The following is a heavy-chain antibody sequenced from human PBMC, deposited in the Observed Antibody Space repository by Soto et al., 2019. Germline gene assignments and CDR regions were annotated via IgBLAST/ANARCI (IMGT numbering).Heavy chain of an antibody. V-gene: IGHV3-23*01. CDR3: AKPPASSSTYYYYMGV. Sequence: EEELLESGGGLVQPGGSLRLSCAASGFTFSSYAMSWVRQAPGKGLEWVSGIRGSGGSTYYADSVRGRFTISRDNAKNTLYLKMNSLRAEDTAFYYCAKPPASSSTYYYYMGVWGKGTTVTV. CDR2: IRGSGGST. D-gene: IGHD6-6*01. CDR1: GFTFSSYA. J-gene: IGHJ6*03.